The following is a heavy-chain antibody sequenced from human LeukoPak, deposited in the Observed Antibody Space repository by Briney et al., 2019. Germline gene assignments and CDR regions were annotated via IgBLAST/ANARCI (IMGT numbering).Heavy chain of an antibody. Sequence: GGSLRLSCAASGFTFSDYSMNWVRQAPGKGLEWVSYISFSVNTKYYGDSVKGRFTISRDNAKNSLYLHMDSQRAEDTAVYYCARGAYSSGWAYFDHWGQGTLVTVSS. J-gene: IGHJ4*02. CDR2: ISFSVNTK. D-gene: IGHD6-19*01. CDR1: GFTFSDYS. CDR3: ARGAYSSGWAYFDH. V-gene: IGHV3-48*04.